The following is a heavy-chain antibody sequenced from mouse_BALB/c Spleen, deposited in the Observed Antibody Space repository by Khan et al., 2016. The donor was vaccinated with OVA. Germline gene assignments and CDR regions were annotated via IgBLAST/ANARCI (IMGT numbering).Heavy chain of an antibody. J-gene: IGHJ2*01. CDR1: GYTFTTYW. CDR3: TRDRIDY. V-gene: IGHV1-7*01. Sequence: QVQLQQSGAELAKPGASVKMSCKASGYTFTTYWMHWVKQRPGQGLEWIGYINPTSGYTDYNEKFKDRAPLSADRSSSTAYMQLSSLTSEDSAVYYSTRDRIDYWGQGTTLTVSS. CDR2: INPTSGYT.